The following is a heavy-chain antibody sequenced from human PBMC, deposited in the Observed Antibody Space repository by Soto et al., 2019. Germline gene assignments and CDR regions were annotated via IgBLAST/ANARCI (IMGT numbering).Heavy chain of an antibody. CDR3: ARASGKYCTNGVCYVYYFDY. V-gene: IGHV4-31*03. CDR1: GGSISSGGYY. Sequence: SETLSLTCTVSGGSISSGGYYWSWIRQHPGKGLEWIGYIYYSGSTYYNPSLKSRVTISVDTSKNQFSLKLSSVTAADTAVYYCARASGKYCTNGVCYVYYFDYWGQGTLVTVS. CDR2: IYYSGST. J-gene: IGHJ4*02. D-gene: IGHD2-8*01.